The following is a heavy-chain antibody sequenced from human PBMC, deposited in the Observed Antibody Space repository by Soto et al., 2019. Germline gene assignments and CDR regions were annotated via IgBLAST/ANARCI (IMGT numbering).Heavy chain of an antibody. CDR3: ASSGYSSGTYNWFDP. J-gene: IGHJ5*02. Sequence: SETLSLTCTVSGGSIGSYYWSWIRQPPGKGLEWIGYIYYSGSTNYNPSLKSRVTISVDTSKNQFSLKLSSVTAADTAVYYCASSGYSSGTYNWFDPWGQGTLVTVSS. V-gene: IGHV4-59*01. D-gene: IGHD6-19*01. CDR2: IYYSGST. CDR1: GGSIGSYY.